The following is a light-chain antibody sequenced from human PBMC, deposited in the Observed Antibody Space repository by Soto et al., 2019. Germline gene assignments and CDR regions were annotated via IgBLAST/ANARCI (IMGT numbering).Light chain of an antibody. V-gene: IGKV1-39*01. Sequence: DIQMPQSPSSLSASVGDTVSITCRAGQTFNNYLNWYQHKPGKVPKLLIYAATALQSGVPSRFSASAPGTDFTLTIINVQPEDCGTYYCQQSYTSQQTFGQGTKLEI. J-gene: IGKJ2*01. CDR1: QTFNNY. CDR2: AAT. CDR3: QQSYTSQQT.